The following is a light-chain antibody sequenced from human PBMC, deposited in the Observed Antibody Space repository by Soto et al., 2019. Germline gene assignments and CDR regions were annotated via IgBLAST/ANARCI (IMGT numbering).Light chain of an antibody. Sequence: AIRMTQSPSSLSASTGDRVTITCRASQGISSYLAWYQQKPGKAPKLLIYAASTLQSGVPSRFSVSGSGTDFTLTISCLQSEDFATSYCQQYYSYPPWTFGQGTKVEIK. CDR1: QGISSY. J-gene: IGKJ1*01. CDR2: AAS. CDR3: QQYYSYPPWT. V-gene: IGKV1-8*01.